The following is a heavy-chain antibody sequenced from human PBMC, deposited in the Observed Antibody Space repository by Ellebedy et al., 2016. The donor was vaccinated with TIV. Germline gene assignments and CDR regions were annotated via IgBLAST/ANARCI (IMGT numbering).Heavy chain of an antibody. CDR1: GYSFTSHG. V-gene: IGHV1-18*04. Sequence: ASVKVSCKASGYSFTSHGVSWLRQAPGQGLELMGWTNPYDGNTISTEKFQGRLTVTTDTSTSTVYMELSSLRSEDTAVYYCASWDYDSSGYLYYYYGMDVWGQGTTVTVSS. D-gene: IGHD3-22*01. CDR2: TNPYDGNT. J-gene: IGHJ6*02. CDR3: ASWDYDSSGYLYYYYGMDV.